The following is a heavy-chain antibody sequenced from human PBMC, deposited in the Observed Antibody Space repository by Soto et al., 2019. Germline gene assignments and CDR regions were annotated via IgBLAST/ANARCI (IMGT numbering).Heavy chain of an antibody. Sequence: QLQLQESGPGLVKPSETLSLTCTVSGGSISSSDYYWGWIRQPPGKGLEWIGSISFSGITYYNPSLKSRVTISVDTSKNQFSLKLTSVTAADTAVYYCARGDASSYTTRDRWGQGALVTVSS. D-gene: IGHD6-13*01. V-gene: IGHV4-39*01. J-gene: IGHJ5*02. CDR2: ISFSGIT. CDR3: ARGDASSYTTRDR. CDR1: GGSISSSDYY.